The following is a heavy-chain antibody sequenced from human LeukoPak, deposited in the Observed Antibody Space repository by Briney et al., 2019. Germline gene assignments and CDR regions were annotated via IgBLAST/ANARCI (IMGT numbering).Heavy chain of an antibody. CDR1: GGSISSYY. V-gene: IGHV4-59*08. CDR3: ARTSSGWHAIFDY. J-gene: IGHJ4*02. CDR2: IYYSGST. D-gene: IGHD6-19*01. Sequence: SETLSLTCTASGGSISSYYWSWIRQPPGKGLEWIGYIYYSGSTNYNPSLKSRVTISVDTSKNQFSLKLSSVTAADTAVYYCARTSSGWHAIFDYWGQGTLVTVSS.